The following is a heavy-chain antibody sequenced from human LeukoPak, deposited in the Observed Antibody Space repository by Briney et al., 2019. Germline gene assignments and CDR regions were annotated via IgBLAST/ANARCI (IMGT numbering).Heavy chain of an antibody. CDR1: GFTFSSYG. CDR3: AKEAFDY. CDR2: ISYDGSNK. Sequence: PGGSLRLSCAASGFTFSSYGMHWVRQAPGKGLEWVAVISYDGSNKYCADSVKGRFTISRDNSKNTLYLQMNSLRAEDTAVYYCAKEAFDYWGQGTLVTVSS. J-gene: IGHJ4*02. V-gene: IGHV3-30*18.